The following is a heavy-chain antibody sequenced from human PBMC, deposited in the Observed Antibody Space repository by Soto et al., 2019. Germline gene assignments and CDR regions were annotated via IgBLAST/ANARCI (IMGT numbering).Heavy chain of an antibody. V-gene: IGHV3-30*18. CDR3: AKDQVGDTSYYGMAV. Sequence: QVQLVESGGGVVQPGRSLRLSCAASGFTFSSYGMHWVRQAPGKGLEWVAVISYDGSNKYYADSVKGRFTISRDNSKNRLYLQVNSLRAEDMAVYYCAKDQVGDTSYYGMAVWGHGTTVTVSS. D-gene: IGHD1-26*01. CDR1: GFTFSSYG. CDR2: ISYDGSNK. J-gene: IGHJ6*02.